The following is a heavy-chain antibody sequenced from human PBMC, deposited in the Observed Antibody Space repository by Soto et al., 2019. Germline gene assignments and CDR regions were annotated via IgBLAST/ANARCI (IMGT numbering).Heavy chain of an antibody. Sequence: GGSLRLSCAASGFTFSTYDMHWVRQTTGKGLEWVSAIGTAGDTYYAGSVKGRFTISRENAENSLYLQMNSLRAEDTAVYFCARDRGDFRNYYYYGMDVWGQGTTVTVSS. D-gene: IGHD2-21*01. CDR3: ARDRGDFRNYYYYGMDV. V-gene: IGHV3-13*01. CDR2: IGTAGDT. J-gene: IGHJ6*02. CDR1: GFTFSTYD.